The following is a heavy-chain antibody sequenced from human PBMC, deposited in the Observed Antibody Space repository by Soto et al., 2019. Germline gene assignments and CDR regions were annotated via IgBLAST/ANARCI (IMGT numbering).Heavy chain of an antibody. CDR1: GGSISSSNW. Sequence: QVQLQESGPGLVKPSGTLSLTCAVSGGSISSSNWWSWVRQPPGKGLEWIGEIYHSGSTNYNPSLKSRVTISVDKSKNQFSLKLSSVTTADTAVYYCARGSGTTVTMPRLRVPTNWGQGTLVTVSS. D-gene: IGHD4-17*01. V-gene: IGHV4-4*02. CDR3: ARGSGTTVTMPRLRVPTN. J-gene: IGHJ4*02. CDR2: IYHSGST.